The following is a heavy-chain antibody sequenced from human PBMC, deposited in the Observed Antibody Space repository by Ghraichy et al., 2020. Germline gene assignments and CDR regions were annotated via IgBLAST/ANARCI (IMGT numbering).Heavy chain of an antibody. CDR2: TKQDGSEK. CDR3: ARSWGEWLLFRGMDV. D-gene: IGHD3-3*01. V-gene: IGHV3-7*01. Sequence: GGSLRLSCVASGFTLSGYWVNWVRQAPGKGLEWVANTKQDGSEKNYVDSVMGRFTISRDNAKNSAYLQMNSLRVEDTAIYYCARSWGEWLLFRGMDVWGQGTTVTVSS. J-gene: IGHJ6*02. CDR1: GFTLSGYW.